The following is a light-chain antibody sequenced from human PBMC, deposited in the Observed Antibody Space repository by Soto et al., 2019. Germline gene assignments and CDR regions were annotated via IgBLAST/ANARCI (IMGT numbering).Light chain of an antibody. V-gene: IGKV3-20*01. Sequence: EIVLTQSPGTLSLSPGERATLSCRASQSISSGHLAWYQQKPGQAPRLLIYGVSSRATGIPDRFSGSGSGTDFTLTISRLEPEDFAVYSCQRYDRPPTFGQGTRLEIK. CDR2: GVS. J-gene: IGKJ5*01. CDR3: QRYDRPPT. CDR1: QSISSGH.